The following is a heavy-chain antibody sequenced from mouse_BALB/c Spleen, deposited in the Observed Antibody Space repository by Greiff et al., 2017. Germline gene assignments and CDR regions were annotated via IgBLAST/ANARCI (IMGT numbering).Heavy chain of an antibody. D-gene: IGHD1-2*01. CDR3: ARVVTTATFAH. V-gene: IGHV5-6-3*01. CDR2: INSNGGST. J-gene: IGHJ3*01. Sequence: EVNVVESGGDLVKPGGSLKLSCAASGFTFSSYGMSWVRQTPDKRLEWVATINSNGGSTYYPDSVKGRFTISRDNAKNTLYLQMSSLKSEDTAMYYCARVVTTATFAHWGQGTLVTVSA. CDR1: GFTFSSYG.